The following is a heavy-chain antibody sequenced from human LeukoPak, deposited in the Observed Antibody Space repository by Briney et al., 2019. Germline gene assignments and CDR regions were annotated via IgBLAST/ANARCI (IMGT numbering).Heavy chain of an antibody. Sequence: GGSLRLSCAASGFTFSSYAMSWVRQAPGKGLEWVSAISGSGGSTYYADSVKGRFTISRDNSKNTLYLQMNSLRAEDTAVYYCAGILVGATSFDYWGQGTPVTVSS. CDR1: GFTFSSYA. D-gene: IGHD1-26*01. CDR2: ISGSGGST. V-gene: IGHV3-23*01. J-gene: IGHJ4*02. CDR3: AGILVGATSFDY.